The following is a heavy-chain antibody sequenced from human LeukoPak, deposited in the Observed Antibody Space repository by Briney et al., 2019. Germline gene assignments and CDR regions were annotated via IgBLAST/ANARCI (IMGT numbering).Heavy chain of an antibody. Sequence: GGSMRLSCAASGFTFSNAWMSWVRQAPGKGLEWVGRIKSKTDGGTTDYAAPVKGRFTISRDDSKNTLYLQMNSLKTEDTAVYYCTTDLGLWFGGNPFDPWGQGTLVTVSS. CDR3: TTDLGLWFGGNPFDP. CDR1: GFTFSNAW. V-gene: IGHV3-15*01. J-gene: IGHJ5*02. CDR2: IKSKTDGGTT. D-gene: IGHD3-10*01.